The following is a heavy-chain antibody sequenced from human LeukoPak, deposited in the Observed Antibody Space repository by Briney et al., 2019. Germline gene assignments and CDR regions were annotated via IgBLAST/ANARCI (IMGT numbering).Heavy chain of an antibody. CDR1: GYTFTSYY. J-gene: IGHJ5*02. D-gene: IGHD6-13*01. Sequence: ASVKVSCKASGYTFTSYYMHWVRQAPGQGLEWMGIINPSGGSTSYAQKFQGRVTMTRDTSTSTVYMELRSLRSDDTAVYYCAREVSAAAPSDYNWFGPWGQGTLVTVSS. CDR2: INPSGGST. V-gene: IGHV1-46*01. CDR3: AREVSAAAPSDYNWFGP.